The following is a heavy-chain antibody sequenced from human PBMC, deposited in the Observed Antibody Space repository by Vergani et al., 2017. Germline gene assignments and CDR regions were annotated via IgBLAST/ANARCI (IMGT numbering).Heavy chain of an antibody. J-gene: IGHJ4*02. D-gene: IGHD6-13*01. CDR2: ISSSSSYI. V-gene: IGHV3-21*01. CDR3: ARGWYSSSWYESF. CDR1: GFTFSSYS. Sequence: EVQLVESGGGLVKPGGSLRLSCAASGFTFSSYSMNWVRQAPGKGLEWVSSISSSSSYIYYADSVKGRFTISRDNAKNSLYLQMNSLGAEDTAVYYCARGWYSSSWYESFWGQGTLVTVSS.